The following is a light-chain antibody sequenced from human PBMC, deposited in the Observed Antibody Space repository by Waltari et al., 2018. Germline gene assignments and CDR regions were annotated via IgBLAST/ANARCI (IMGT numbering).Light chain of an antibody. CDR1: QSLLHSNGNTY. Sequence: DIVMTQTPLSLPVTPGEPASISCRSSQSLLHSNGNTYLYWYLQKPGQPPRLLIYRVSNRFSGVPDRFSGSRSGTDFTLKISRVEAEDVGVYYCMQALHTPLTFGGGTKVEIK. CDR3: MQALHTPLT. CDR2: RVS. V-gene: IGKV2-29*02. J-gene: IGKJ4*01.